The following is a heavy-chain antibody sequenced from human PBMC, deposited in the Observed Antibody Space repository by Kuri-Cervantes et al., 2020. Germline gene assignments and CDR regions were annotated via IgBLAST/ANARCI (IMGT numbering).Heavy chain of an antibody. D-gene: IGHD2-2*01. CDR1: GFTFSSYA. J-gene: IGHJ6*02. Sequence: GESLKISCAASGFTFSSYAMHWVRQAPGKGLEWVAVISYDGSNKYYADSVKGRFTISRDNSKNTLYLQMNSLRAEDTAVYYCARGPYWGYQLLSGYYYYYGMDVWGRGTTVTVSS. CDR3: ARGPYWGYQLLSGYYYYYGMDV. CDR2: ISYDGSNK. V-gene: IGHV3-30-3*01.